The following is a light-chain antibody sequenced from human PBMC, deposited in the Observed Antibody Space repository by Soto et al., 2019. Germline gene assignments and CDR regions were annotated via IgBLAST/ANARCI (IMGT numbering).Light chain of an antibody. J-gene: IGLJ1*01. CDR1: SSDVGGYNY. V-gene: IGLV2-14*01. CDR3: SPYTSSSIDDV. Sequence: QSALTQPASVSGSPGQSITISCTGTSSDVGGYNYVSWYQQHPGKAPKLMIYEVSNRPSGVSNRFSGSKSGNTASLTISGLQAEDQADYYCSPYTSSSIDDVVGTGTKVTLL. CDR2: EVS.